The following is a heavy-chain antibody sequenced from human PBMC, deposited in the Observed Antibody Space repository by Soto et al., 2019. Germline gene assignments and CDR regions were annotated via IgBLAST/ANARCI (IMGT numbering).Heavy chain of an antibody. Sequence: EVQLLESGGGLVQPGGSLRLSCAASGFTFSSYAMSWVRQAPGKGLEWVSAISGSGGSTYYADSVKGRFTISRDNSKNPLYLQMNSLRAEDTAVYYCAKEACTNGVCLYYFDYWGQGTLVTVSS. D-gene: IGHD2-8*01. J-gene: IGHJ4*02. CDR1: GFTFSSYA. CDR3: AKEACTNGVCLYYFDY. CDR2: ISGSGGST. V-gene: IGHV3-23*01.